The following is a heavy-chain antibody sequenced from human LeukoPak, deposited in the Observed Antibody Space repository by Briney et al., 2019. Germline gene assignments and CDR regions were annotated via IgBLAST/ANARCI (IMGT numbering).Heavy chain of an antibody. D-gene: IGHD6-13*01. V-gene: IGHV4-34*01. CDR3: ARAYSSSFGTDWFDP. Sequence: SETLSLTCAVYGGSFSGYYWSWLRQPPGKGLEWIGEINHSGSTNYNPSLKSRVTISVDTSKNQFSLKLSSVTAADTAVYYCARAYSSSFGTDWFDPWGQGTLVTVSS. CDR2: INHSGST. J-gene: IGHJ5*02. CDR1: GGSFSGYY.